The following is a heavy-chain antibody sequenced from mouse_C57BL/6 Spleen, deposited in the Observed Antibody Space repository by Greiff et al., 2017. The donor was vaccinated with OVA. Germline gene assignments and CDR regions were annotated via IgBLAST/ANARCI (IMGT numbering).Heavy chain of an antibody. CDR3: TRGIGDAYDGYTDY. D-gene: IGHD2-3*01. CDR2: IDPETGGT. CDR1: GYTFTDYE. V-gene: IGHV1-15*01. Sequence: VQLQQSGAELVRPGASVTLSCKASGYTFTDYEMHWVKQTPVHGLEWIGAIDPETGGTAYNQKFKGKAILTADKSSSTAYMELRSLTSEDSAVYYCTRGIGDAYDGYTDYWGQGTTLTVSS. J-gene: IGHJ2*01.